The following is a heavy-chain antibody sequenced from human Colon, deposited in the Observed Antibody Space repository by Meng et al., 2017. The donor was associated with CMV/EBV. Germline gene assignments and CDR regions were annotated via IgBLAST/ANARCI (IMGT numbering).Heavy chain of an antibody. CDR2: ISSGGTT. J-gene: IGHJ4*02. CDR3: ARGTSSGWYGAY. CDR1: GFTVSSNY. D-gene: IGHD6-19*01. V-gene: IGHV3-66*02. Sequence: CAASGFTVSSNYMSWVRQAPGKGLEWVSVISSGGTTYYADSVKGRFTISRDNSKNTLYLQMNSLRADDTAVYYCARGTSSGWYGAYWGQGTLVTVSS.